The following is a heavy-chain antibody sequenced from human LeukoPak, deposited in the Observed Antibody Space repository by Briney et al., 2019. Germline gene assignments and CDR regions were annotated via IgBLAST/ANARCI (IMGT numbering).Heavy chain of an antibody. CDR3: ARGRGYFDY. J-gene: IGHJ4*02. CDR1: GFTFSSYA. D-gene: IGHD3-22*01. V-gene: IGHV3-30*09. CDR2: ISYDGSNK. Sequence: GRSLRLSCAASGFTFSSYAMHWVRQAPGKGLEWVAVISYDGSNKYYADSVKGRFAISRDNSKNTLYLLMNSLRAEDTAVYYCARGRGYFDYWGQGTLVTVSS.